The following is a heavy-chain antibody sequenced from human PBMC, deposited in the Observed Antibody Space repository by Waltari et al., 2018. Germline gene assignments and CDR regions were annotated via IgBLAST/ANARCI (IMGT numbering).Heavy chain of an antibody. CDR1: GYTFSSYG. V-gene: IGHV1-18*01. D-gene: IGHD3-10*01. CDR2: ISYHNDYT. CDR3: AREGYYHGSGTYAPPAYYGLDV. J-gene: IGHJ6*02. Sequence: QVQLLQSGPEVKMPGASVKVSCKASGYTFSSYGISWVRQAPGQGLEWMGWISYHNDYTHYAQKWRGRVRRTTDTSTRTAYMELRNLKSDDTAVYYCAREGYYHGSGTYAPPAYYGLDVWGQGTTVTVSS.